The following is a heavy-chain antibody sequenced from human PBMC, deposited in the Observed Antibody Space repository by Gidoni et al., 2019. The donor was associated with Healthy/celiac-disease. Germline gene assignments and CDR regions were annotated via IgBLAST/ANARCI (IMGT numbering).Heavy chain of an antibody. V-gene: IGHV3-13*01. CDR3: ARANSDFWSGYLDY. CDR2: IGTAGDT. D-gene: IGHD3-3*01. J-gene: IGHJ4*02. Sequence: EVQLVESGGGLVQPGGSLRLSCAASGFTFSSYDMHWVRQATGKGLEWVSAIGTAGDTYYPGSVKGRFTISRENAKNSLYLQMNSLRAGDTAVYYCARANSDFWSGYLDYWGQGTLVTVSS. CDR1: GFTFSSYD.